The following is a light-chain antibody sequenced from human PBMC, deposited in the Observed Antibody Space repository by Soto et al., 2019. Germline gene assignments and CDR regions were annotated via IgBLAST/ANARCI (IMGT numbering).Light chain of an antibody. Sequence: EIVIPQSPATLSVSPGERATLSCRASQSVTTKLAWYQQKPGQAPRLLIYGASTRATGVPTRFSGSRSGAEFTLTINSLQSEDFAVYYCQPYNNWPLTFGGGTKVDI. V-gene: IGKV3-15*01. J-gene: IGKJ4*01. CDR2: GAS. CDR3: QPYNNWPLT. CDR1: QSVTTK.